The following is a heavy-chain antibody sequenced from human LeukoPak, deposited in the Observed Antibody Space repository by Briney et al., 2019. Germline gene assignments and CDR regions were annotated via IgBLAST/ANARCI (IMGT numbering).Heavy chain of an antibody. D-gene: IGHD2-2*01. CDR3: ATLGYCSSTSCRGDY. CDR2: IYSGGST. J-gene: IGHJ4*02. V-gene: IGHV3-53*01. CDR1: GFTVSSNY. Sequence: PGGSRRLSCAASGFTVSSNYMSWVRPAPGKGLEWVSVIYSGGSTYYADSVKGRFTISRDNSKNTLYLQMNSLRAEDTAVYYCATLGYCSSTSCRGDYWGQGTLVTVSS.